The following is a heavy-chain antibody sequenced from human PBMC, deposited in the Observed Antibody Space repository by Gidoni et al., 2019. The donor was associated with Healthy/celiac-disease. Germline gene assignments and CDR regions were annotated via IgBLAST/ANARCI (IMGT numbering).Heavy chain of an antibody. Sequence: QVQLQQWGAGLLKPSETLSLTCAVYGGSFSGYYWSWIRQPPGKGLEWIGEINHSGSTNYNPSLKSRVTISVDTSKNQFSLKLSSVTAADTAVSDTRRSYWIASIYFQHWGQGTLVTVSS. D-gene: IGHD2-21*01. V-gene: IGHV4-34*01. CDR3: RRSYWIASIYFQH. J-gene: IGHJ1*01. CDR2: INHSGST. CDR1: GGSFSGYY.